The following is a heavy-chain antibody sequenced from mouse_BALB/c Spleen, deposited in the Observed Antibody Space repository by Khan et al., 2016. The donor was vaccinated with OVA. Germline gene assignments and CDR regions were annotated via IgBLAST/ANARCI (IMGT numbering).Heavy chain of an antibody. CDR2: ISYDGSN. J-gene: IGHJ4*01. CDR3: ATICYGYAMDY. CDR1: GYSITSGYY. Sequence: EVQLQESGPGLVKPSQSLSLTCSVTGYSITSGYYWNWIRQFPGNKLEWMGYISYDGSNNYNPSLKNRISITRDTSKNQFFLKLNSVTTEDTATYYCATICYGYAMDYWGQGTSVTVSS. D-gene: IGHD2-1*01. V-gene: IGHV3-6*02.